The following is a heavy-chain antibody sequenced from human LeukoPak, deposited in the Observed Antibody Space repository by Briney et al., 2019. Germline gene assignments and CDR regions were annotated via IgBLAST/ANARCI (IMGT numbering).Heavy chain of an antibody. J-gene: IGHJ6*02. CDR2: ISGSGGST. CDR3: ARDRIAVAGLYYYYGMDV. Sequence: PGGSLRLSCAASGFTFNSYAMSWVRQAPGKGLEWVSAISGSGGSTYYADSVKGRFTISRDNSKNTLYLQMNSLRAEDTAVYYCARDRIAVAGLYYYYGMDVWGQGTTVTVSS. D-gene: IGHD6-19*01. CDR1: GFTFNSYA. V-gene: IGHV3-23*01.